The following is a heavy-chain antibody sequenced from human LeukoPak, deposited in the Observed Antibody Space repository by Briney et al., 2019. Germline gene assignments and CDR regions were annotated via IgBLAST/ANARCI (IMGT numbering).Heavy chain of an antibody. Sequence: GGSLRLSCAASGFVFGNYGFHWVRQAPGKGLEWVAVKPFDGSNTYYADSVKGLFTISRDNSKNMVYLQMNSLRAEDTALYYCAREPQGGYCTTTSCYLGGIDYWGQGTLVTVSS. D-gene: IGHD2-2*01. CDR3: AREPQGGYCTTTSCYLGGIDY. J-gene: IGHJ4*02. V-gene: IGHV3-30*01. CDR1: GFVFGNYG. CDR2: KPFDGSNT.